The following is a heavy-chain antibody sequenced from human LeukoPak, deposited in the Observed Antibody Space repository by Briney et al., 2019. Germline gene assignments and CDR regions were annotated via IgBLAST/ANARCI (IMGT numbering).Heavy chain of an antibody. CDR1: GFTFSNYW. CDR3: ARRYYDNFDY. V-gene: IGHV3-7*01. CDR2: IKQDGSEK. Sequence: GGSLRLSCAASGFTFSNYWMSWVRQAPGKGLEWVGNIKQDGSEKYYVDSVKGRFTISRDNAKNSLYLQMNSLRAEDTAVYYCARRYYDNFDYWGQGTLVTVSS. D-gene: IGHD3-22*01. J-gene: IGHJ4*02.